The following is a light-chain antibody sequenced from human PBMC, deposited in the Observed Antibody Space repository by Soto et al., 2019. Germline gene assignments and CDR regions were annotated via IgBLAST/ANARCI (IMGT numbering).Light chain of an antibody. CDR3: QQRSNWPLT. Sequence: EIVLTQSPATLSLSPGETATLSCRASQSVGYHLAWYQQKPGQAPRLIIYGASTRATGIPARFSGSGSGTEFTLTISSLEPEDFAVYYCQQRSNWPLTLGGGTKVDIK. V-gene: IGKV3-11*01. CDR1: QSVGYH. J-gene: IGKJ4*01. CDR2: GAS.